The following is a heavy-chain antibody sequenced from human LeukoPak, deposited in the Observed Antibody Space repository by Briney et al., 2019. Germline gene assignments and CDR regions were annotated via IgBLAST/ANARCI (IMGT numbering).Heavy chain of an antibody. CDR3: ARADFIDAGPYLIGP. CDR1: GYSFTDYY. V-gene: IGHV1-2*02. J-gene: IGHJ5*02. D-gene: IGHD3-3*01. CDR2: INTKSGRT. Sequence: ASVRVSCKTSGYSFTDYYIHWVRQAPGQGLEWMGWINTKSGRTSSARKFQGRVTMTRDPSITTVYMDMAWLTSDDTAIYFYARADFIDAGPYLIGPWGQGTLVTVSS.